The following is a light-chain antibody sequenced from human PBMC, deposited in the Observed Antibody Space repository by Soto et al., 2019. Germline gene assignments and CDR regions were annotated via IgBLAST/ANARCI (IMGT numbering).Light chain of an antibody. V-gene: IGKV3-20*01. CDR2: SAS. J-gene: IGKJ1*01. Sequence: EIVLTQSPVTLSLSPGERGTLSCRASQNLGTLYLAWFQQKSGQAPRLLIYSASRRATGVPDRFTGSGSGTDFTLTISSLQPEDVATYYCQKYDRTPWTFGHGTKVDIK. CDR1: QNLGTLY. CDR3: QKYDRTPWT.